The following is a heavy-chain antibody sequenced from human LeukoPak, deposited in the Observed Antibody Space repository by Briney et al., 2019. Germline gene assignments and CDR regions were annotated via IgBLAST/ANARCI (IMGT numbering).Heavy chain of an antibody. CDR2: ISGSGGST. CDR3: AKAGSGSYYTPYYIDY. J-gene: IGHJ4*02. Sequence: PGGSLRLSCAASGFTFSSYAMSWVRQAPGKGLEWVSAISGSGGSTYYADSVKGRFTISRDNSKNTLYLQMNSLRAADTAVYYCAKAGSGSYYTPYYIDYWGQGTLVTVSS. V-gene: IGHV3-23*01. D-gene: IGHD3-10*01. CDR1: GFTFSSYA.